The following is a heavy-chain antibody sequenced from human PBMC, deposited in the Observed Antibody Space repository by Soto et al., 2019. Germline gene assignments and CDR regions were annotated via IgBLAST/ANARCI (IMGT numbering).Heavy chain of an antibody. CDR1: GFTFSSYA. CDR3: AKDRLLLMILVLTYGKHL. V-gene: IGHV3-23*01. Sequence: GGSLRLSCAASGFTFSSYAMSWVCQAPGKGLEWVSAISGSGGSTYYADSVKGRFTISRDNSKNTLYLQMNSLRAEDTAVYYCAKDRLLLMILVLTYGKHLWGQAITVTVS. J-gene: IGHJ6*02. D-gene: IGHD3-22*01. CDR2: ISGSGGST.